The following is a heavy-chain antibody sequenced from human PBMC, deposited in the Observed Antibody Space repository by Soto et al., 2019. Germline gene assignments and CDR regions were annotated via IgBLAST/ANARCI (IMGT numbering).Heavy chain of an antibody. V-gene: IGHV3-11*06. CDR1: GFTFSDYY. CDR2: ISSSSTYT. J-gene: IGHJ1*01. D-gene: IGHD1-26*01. Sequence: QVQLVESGGGLVKPGGSLRLSCAASGFTFSDYYMSWIRQAPGKGLEWVSYISSSSTYTNYADSVKGRFTISRDNAKNSLYLQMNSLRAEDTAVYYCASLPMVGTTYFQHWGQGTLLTVSS. CDR3: ASLPMVGTTYFQH.